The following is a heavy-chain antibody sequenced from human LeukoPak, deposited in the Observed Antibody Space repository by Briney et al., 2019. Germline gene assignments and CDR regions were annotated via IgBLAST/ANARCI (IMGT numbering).Heavy chain of an antibody. CDR3: ARWLYSTSSGWLDT. Sequence: KPSETLSLTCTVYGDSISSYYWSWIRQPPGKGLEWIGSMYYSGSTNYKPSLKSPVAISLDTSNNQFSLRLSSVTAADTAVYYCARWLYSTSSGWLDTWGQGTLVTVSS. CDR2: MYYSGST. J-gene: IGHJ5*02. D-gene: IGHD6-6*01. V-gene: IGHV4-59*08. CDR1: GDSISSYY.